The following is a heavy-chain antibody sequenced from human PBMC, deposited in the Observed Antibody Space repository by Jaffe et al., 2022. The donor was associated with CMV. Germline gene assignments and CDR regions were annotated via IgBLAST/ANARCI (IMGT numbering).Heavy chain of an antibody. Sequence: EVQLVESGGGLVQPGGSLRLSCAASGFTFSSYEMNWVRQAPGKGLEWVSYISSSGNTVYYADSVKGRFTISRDNAKNSLYLQMNSLRAEDTAVYYCAKRSGDSYRSRAFDIWGQGTMVSVSS. CDR1: GFTFSSYE. J-gene: IGHJ3*02. CDR2: ISSSGNTV. D-gene: IGHD5-18*01. CDR3: AKRSGDSYRSRAFDI. V-gene: IGHV3-48*03.